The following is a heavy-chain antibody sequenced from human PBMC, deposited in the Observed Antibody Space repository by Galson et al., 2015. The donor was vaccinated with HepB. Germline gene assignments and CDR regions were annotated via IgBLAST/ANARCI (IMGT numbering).Heavy chain of an antibody. CDR3: AGEKRSNCYYAMDV. CDR1: GDSISSYY. V-gene: IGHV4-4*07. CDR2: IYSSGST. J-gene: IGHJ6*02. Sequence: ETLSLTCTVSGDSISSYYWSWIRQPAGKGLEWIGHIYSSGSTNHNPSLKSRVSMSVDTSKNQFSLKLSSVTAADTAVYYCAGEKRSNCYYAMDVWGQGTTVTVS.